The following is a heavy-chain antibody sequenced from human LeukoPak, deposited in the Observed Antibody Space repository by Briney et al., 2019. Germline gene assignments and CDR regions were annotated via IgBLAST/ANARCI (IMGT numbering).Heavy chain of an antibody. V-gene: IGHV3-30-3*01. D-gene: IGHD3-10*01. J-gene: IGHJ3*02. Sequence: PGRSLRLSCAASGFTFSSYAMHWVRQAPGKGLEWVAVISYDGSNKYYADSVKGRFTISRDNSKNTLYLQMNSLRAEDTAVYYCARAPLVRGVIGEENAFDIWGQGTMVTVSS. CDR2: ISYDGSNK. CDR3: ARAPLVRGVIGEENAFDI. CDR1: GFTFSSYA.